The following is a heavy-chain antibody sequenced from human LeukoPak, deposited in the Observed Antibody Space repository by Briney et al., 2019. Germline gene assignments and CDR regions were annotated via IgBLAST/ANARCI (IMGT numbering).Heavy chain of an antibody. CDR2: ISGSGGST. CDR3: ARPFGIVGATPY. D-gene: IGHD1-26*01. Sequence: QPGGSLRLSCAASGFTFSSYAMSWVRQAPGKGLEWVSAISGSGGSTYYADSVKGRFTISRDNAKNSLYLQMNSLRAEDTAVYYCARPFGIVGATPYWGQGTLVTVSS. CDR1: GFTFSSYA. V-gene: IGHV3-23*01. J-gene: IGHJ4*02.